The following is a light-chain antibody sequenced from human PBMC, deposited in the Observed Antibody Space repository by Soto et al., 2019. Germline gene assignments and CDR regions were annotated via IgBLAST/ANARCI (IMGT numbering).Light chain of an antibody. CDR1: QSVRNNY. J-gene: IGKJ1*01. Sequence: EIVLTQSPGTLSLSPGERATLSCRASQSVRNNYLAWYQQKLGQAPRVLIYDASSRATGIPDRFSGSGSGTDFTLTISRLEPEDFAVYYCQQSGSSPCTFGQGTQVEIK. CDR2: DAS. CDR3: QQSGSSPCT. V-gene: IGKV3-20*01.